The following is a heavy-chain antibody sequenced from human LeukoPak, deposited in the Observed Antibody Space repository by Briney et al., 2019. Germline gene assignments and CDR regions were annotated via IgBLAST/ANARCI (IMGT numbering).Heavy chain of an antibody. CDR1: GFTFSSYG. V-gene: IGHV3-30*03. CDR2: ISYDGSNK. Sequence: PGGSLRLSCAASGFTFSSYGMHWVRQAPGKGLEWVAVISYDGSNKYYADSVKGRFTISRENAKNSLYLQMNSLRAGDTAVYYCARSWGWHAFDIWGQGTMVTVSS. D-gene: IGHD7-27*01. J-gene: IGHJ3*02. CDR3: ARSWGWHAFDI.